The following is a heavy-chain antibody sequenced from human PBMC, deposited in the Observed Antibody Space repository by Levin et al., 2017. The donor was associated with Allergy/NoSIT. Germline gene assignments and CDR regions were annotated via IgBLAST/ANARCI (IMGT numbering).Heavy chain of an antibody. V-gene: IGHV4-30-4*01. D-gene: IGHD3-22*01. CDR2: IYYSGSA. CDR3: AREVRGNYYDSSGYYYGNWFDP. CDR1: GGSISSGDYY. Sequence: SETLSLTCNVSGGSISSGDYYWSWIRQPPGKGLEWIGYIYYSGSASYNPSLKARVTMSVDTSKHQFSLKLSSVTAADTAVYYCAREVRGNYYDSSGYYYGNWFDPWGQGTLVTVSS. J-gene: IGHJ5*02.